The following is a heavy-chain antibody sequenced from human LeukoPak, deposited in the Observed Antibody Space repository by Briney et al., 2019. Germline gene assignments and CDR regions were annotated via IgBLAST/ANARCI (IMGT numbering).Heavy chain of an antibody. Sequence: GGSLRLSCAASGFTFSSYGMHWVRQAPGKGLEWVAVISSDGTSKYAVDSVRGRFTISRDNSKNTLYLQMSSLRAEDTAVYYCARDSILYDSSGYNPYFDYWGQGTLVTVSS. CDR1: GFTFSSYG. CDR2: ISSDGTSK. V-gene: IGHV3-30*19. D-gene: IGHD3-22*01. J-gene: IGHJ4*02. CDR3: ARDSILYDSSGYNPYFDY.